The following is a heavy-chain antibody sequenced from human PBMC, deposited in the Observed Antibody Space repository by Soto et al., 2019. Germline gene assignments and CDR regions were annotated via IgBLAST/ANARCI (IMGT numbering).Heavy chain of an antibody. CDR2: ISSGATNT. CDR1: GFNFSTYA. V-gene: IGHV3-23*01. Sequence: DVQLLESGGGLVQPGGSLRLSCADPGFNFSTYAMTWVRQAPGKGLEWLSSISSGATNTYYANSVKGRFTISRDNSKNTLYLQMNSLRPEDTAVYYCAKHRYYPSSWFDWWGQGTLVTVSS. CDR3: AKHRYYPSSWFDW. D-gene: IGHD6-13*01. J-gene: IGHJ4*02.